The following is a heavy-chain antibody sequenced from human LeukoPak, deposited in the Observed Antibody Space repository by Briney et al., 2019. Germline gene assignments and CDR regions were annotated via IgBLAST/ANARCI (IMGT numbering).Heavy chain of an antibody. V-gene: IGHV4-4*02. Sequence: PSQTLSLPCTVSGGSISNNNWWSWVRQSSGKGLEWIGNIYHSGTTHYNPSLKSRATISVDKSKNQFSLKLNSVTAADTAVYYCAIKPPSGWFGTGWLDPWGQGTLVTVSS. D-gene: IGHD3-10*01. J-gene: IGHJ5*02. CDR3: AIKPPSGWFGTGWLDP. CDR2: IYHSGTT. CDR1: GGSISNNNW.